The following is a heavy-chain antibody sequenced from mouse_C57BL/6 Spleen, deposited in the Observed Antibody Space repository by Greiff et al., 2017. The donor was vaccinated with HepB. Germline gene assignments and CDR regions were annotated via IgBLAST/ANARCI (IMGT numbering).Heavy chain of an antibody. CDR2: ISYDGSN. CDR3: ARALYGSSPDY. V-gene: IGHV3-6*01. CDR1: GYSITSGYY. J-gene: IGHJ2*01. Sequence: VQLQQSGPGLVKPSQSLSLTCSVTGYSITSGYYWNWIRQFPGNKLEWMGYISYDGSNNYNPSLKNRISITRDTSKNQFFLKLNSVTTEDTATYYCARALYGSSPDYWGQGTTLTVSS. D-gene: IGHD1-1*01.